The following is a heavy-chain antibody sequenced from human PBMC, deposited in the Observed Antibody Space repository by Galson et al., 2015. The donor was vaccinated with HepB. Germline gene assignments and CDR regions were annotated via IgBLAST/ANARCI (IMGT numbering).Heavy chain of an antibody. CDR3: AKDVIVVVPVALDY. Sequence: SLRLSCAASGFTFSSYAMSWVRQAPGKGLEWVSATSGSGGSTYYADSVKGRFTISRDNSKNTLYLQMNSLRAEDTAVYYCAKDVIVVVPVALDYWGQGTLVTVS. J-gene: IGHJ4*02. CDR2: TSGSGGST. D-gene: IGHD2-2*01. CDR1: GFTFSSYA. V-gene: IGHV3-23*01.